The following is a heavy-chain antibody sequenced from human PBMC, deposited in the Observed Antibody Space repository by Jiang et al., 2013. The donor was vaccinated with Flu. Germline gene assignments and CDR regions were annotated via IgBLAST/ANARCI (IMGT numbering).Heavy chain of an antibody. CDR2: IRSKANSYAT. CDR1: SA. CDR3: TRFAPSTGYSYGLFDY. D-gene: IGHD5-18*01. J-gene: IGHJ4*02. Sequence: SAMHWVRQASGKGLEWVGRIRSKANSYATAYAASVKGRFTISRDDSKNTAYLQMNSLKTEDTAVYYCTRFAPSTGYSYGLFDYWGQGTLVTVSS. V-gene: IGHV3-73*01.